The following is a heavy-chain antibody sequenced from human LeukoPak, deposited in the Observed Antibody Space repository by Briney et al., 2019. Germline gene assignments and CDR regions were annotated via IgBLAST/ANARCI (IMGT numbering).Heavy chain of an antibody. D-gene: IGHD5-18*01. Sequence: SVKVSCKASGGTFSSYAISWVRQAPGQGLEWMGGIIPIFGTANYAQKFQGRVTITADKSTSTAYMELSSLRSKDTAVYYCAGKQLWSHSFDYWGQGTLVTVSS. CDR1: GGTFSSYA. CDR2: IIPIFGTA. CDR3: AGKQLWSHSFDY. V-gene: IGHV1-69*06. J-gene: IGHJ4*02.